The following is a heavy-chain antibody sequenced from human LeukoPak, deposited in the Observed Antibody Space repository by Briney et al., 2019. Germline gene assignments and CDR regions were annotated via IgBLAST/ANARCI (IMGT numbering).Heavy chain of an antibody. J-gene: IGHJ3*02. CDR2: ISSTSDYI. CDR3: VSGNDPDSTWENYRLDAFDI. D-gene: IGHD3-16*02. CDR1: GYTFSHYS. V-gene: IGHV3-21*01. Sequence: GGSLRLSCAASGYTFSHYSVNWVRQAPGKGLEWVSSISSTSDYIYYADSVKGRFTISRDNTKSSLYLQMDSLRAEDTAVYYCVSGNDPDSTWENYRLDAFDIWGQGTTVIVSS.